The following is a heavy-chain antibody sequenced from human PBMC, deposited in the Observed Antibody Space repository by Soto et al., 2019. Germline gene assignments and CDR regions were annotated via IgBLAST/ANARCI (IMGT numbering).Heavy chain of an antibody. CDR1: GFTISSNY. Sequence: GGSLRLSCAASGFTISSNYMSWVRQAPGKGLEWVSVIYSGGSTYYADSVKGRFTISRDNSKNTLYLQMNSLRAEDTAVYYCASGVAAAGVGDYWGQGTLVTVSS. CDR3: ASGVAAAGVGDY. D-gene: IGHD6-13*01. V-gene: IGHV3-53*01. CDR2: IYSGGST. J-gene: IGHJ4*02.